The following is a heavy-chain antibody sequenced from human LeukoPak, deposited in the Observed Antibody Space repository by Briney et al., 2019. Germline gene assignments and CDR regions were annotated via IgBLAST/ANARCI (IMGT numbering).Heavy chain of an antibody. D-gene: IGHD5-12*01. CDR3: ARSPRGYSGYESRYYFDY. V-gene: IGHV4-39*01. CDR1: GGSISSGSYY. CDR2: IYYSGST. J-gene: IGHJ4*02. Sequence: SETLSLTCTVSGGSISSGSYYWGWIRQPPGKGLEWIGSIYYSGSTYYNPSLRSRVTISVDTSKNQFSLKLSSVTAADTAVYYCARSPRGYSGYESRYYFDYWGQGTLVTVSS.